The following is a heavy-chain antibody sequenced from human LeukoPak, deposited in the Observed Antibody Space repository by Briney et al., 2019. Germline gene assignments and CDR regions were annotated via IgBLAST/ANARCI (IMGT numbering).Heavy chain of an antibody. CDR1: GFTFSSYS. J-gene: IGHJ6*03. CDR2: ISSNGGST. Sequence: GGSLRLSCAASGFTFSSYSMMWVRQAPGKGLEYVSAISSNGGSTYYANSVKGRFTISRDNSKNTLYLQMGSLRAEDMAVYYCARDLRYCSGGSCPDYYYYMDVWGKGTTVTISS. D-gene: IGHD2-15*01. V-gene: IGHV3-64*01. CDR3: ARDLRYCSGGSCPDYYYYMDV.